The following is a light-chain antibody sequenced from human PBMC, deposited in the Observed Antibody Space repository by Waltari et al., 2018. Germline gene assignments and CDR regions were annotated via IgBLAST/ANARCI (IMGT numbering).Light chain of an antibody. J-gene: IGKJ5*01. CDR3: QQYGSSPRIT. CDR1: QSVSSSY. V-gene: IGKV3-20*01. CDR2: GAS. Sequence: EIVLTQSPGTLSLSPGARVTLSCRASQSVSSSYLAWYQQKPGQAPRLLIYGASSRATGIPDRFSGSGSGTDFTLTISRLEPEDFAVYYCQQYGSSPRITFGQGTRLEIK.